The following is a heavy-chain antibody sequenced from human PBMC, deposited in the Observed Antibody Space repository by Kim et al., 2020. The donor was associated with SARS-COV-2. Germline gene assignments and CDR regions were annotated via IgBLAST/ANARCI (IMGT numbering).Heavy chain of an antibody. CDR1: GGSFSGYY. CDR2: INHSGST. CDR3: ARGLNCSSTSCYDY. D-gene: IGHD2-2*01. J-gene: IGHJ4*02. Sequence: SETLSLTCAVYGGSFSGYYWSWIRQPPGKGLEWIGEINHSGSTNYNPSLKSRVTISVDTSKNQFSLKLSSVTAADTAVYYCARGLNCSSTSCYDYWGQGT. V-gene: IGHV4-34*01.